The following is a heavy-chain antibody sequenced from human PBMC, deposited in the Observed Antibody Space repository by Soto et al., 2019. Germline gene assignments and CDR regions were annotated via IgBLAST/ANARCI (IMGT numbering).Heavy chain of an antibody. J-gene: IGHJ4*02. D-gene: IGHD3-10*01. CDR1: GFIFHNFG. Sequence: GGSLRLSCAASGFIFHNFGMHWVRQAPGKGLEWVAVISYDGSNKYYADSVKGRFTISRDNSKNILYLQMNSLRAEDTAVYYCAKAVEITVRGVPSSDYWGQGALVTLFS. V-gene: IGHV3-30*18. CDR2: ISYDGSNK. CDR3: AKAVEITVRGVPSSDY.